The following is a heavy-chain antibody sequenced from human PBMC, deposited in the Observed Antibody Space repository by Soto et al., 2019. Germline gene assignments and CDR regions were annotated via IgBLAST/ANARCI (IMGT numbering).Heavy chain of an antibody. V-gene: IGHV1-18*01. CDR2: ISAYNGNT. D-gene: IGHD6-13*01. CDR1: GYTSTSYG. Sequence: GASVKVSCKASGYTSTSYGISWVRQAPGQGLEWMGWISAYNGNTNYAQKLQGRVTMTTDTSTSTAYMELRSLRSDDTAVYYCARKKASSSSWHYYYYYYMDVWGKGTTVTAP. CDR3: ARKKASSSSWHYYYYYYMDV. J-gene: IGHJ6*03.